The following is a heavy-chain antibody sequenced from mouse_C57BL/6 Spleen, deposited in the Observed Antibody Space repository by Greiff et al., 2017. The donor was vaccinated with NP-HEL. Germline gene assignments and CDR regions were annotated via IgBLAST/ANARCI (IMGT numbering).Heavy chain of an antibody. J-gene: IGHJ2*01. Sequence: VQLQESGPELVKPGASVKISCKASGYAFSSSWMHWVKQRPIQGLEWIGNIDLSDSETHYNQKFKDKATLTVDKSSSTAYMQLSSLTSEDSAVYYCARVGDFDYWGQGTTLTVSS. V-gene: IGHV1-52*01. CDR1: GYAFSSSW. CDR2: IDLSDSET. CDR3: ARVGDFDY.